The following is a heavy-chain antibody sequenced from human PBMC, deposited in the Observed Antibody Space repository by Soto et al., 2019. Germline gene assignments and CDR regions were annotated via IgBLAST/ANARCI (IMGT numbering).Heavy chain of an antibody. Sequence: QVQLVESGGGVVQPGRSLRLSCAGSGFTFRHYPMHWVRQAPGKGLEWVAVISYDGSKEDYADSVKGRFTISRDNSENTLYLQMNNLRPGDTAVCYCVRDQGWGGSYSFGYYGMDVWGQGTTVTVSS. J-gene: IGHJ6*02. CDR3: VRDQGWGGSYSFGYYGMDV. CDR2: ISYDGSKE. V-gene: IGHV3-30*04. D-gene: IGHD1-26*01. CDR1: GFTFRHYP.